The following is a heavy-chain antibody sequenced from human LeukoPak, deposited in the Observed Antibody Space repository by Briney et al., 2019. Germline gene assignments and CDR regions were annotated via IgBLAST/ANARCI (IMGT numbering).Heavy chain of an antibody. CDR3: ARGTHSGYDPPLYYYYYMDV. J-gene: IGHJ6*03. CDR2: INHSGST. V-gene: IGHV4-34*01. CDR1: GGSFSGYY. Sequence: PSETLSLTCAVYGGSFSGYYWSWIRQPPGKGLEWIGEINHSGSTNYNPSLKSRVTISVDTSKNQFSLELNSVTPEDTAVYYCARGTHSGYDPPLYYYYYMDVWGKGTTVTISS. D-gene: IGHD5-12*01.